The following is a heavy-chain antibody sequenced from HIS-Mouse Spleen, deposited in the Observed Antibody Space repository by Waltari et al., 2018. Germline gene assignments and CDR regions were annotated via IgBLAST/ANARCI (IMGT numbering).Heavy chain of an antibody. Sequence: QVQLQESGPGLVKPSQTLSLTCTVSGCSISSGGYYWSWIRQHPGQGLEWIGYIYYSGSTYYNPSLKSRVTISVDTSKNQFSLKLSSVTAADTAVYYCARNQLLGYCSSTSCYGYFDYWGQGTLVTVSS. CDR2: IYYSGST. CDR3: ARNQLLGYCSSTSCYGYFDY. D-gene: IGHD2-2*01. J-gene: IGHJ4*02. V-gene: IGHV4-31*03. CDR1: GCSISSGGYY.